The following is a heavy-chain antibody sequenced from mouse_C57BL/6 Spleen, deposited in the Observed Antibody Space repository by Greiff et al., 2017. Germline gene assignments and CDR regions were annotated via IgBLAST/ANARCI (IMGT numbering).Heavy chain of an antibody. D-gene: IGHD1-1*01. J-gene: IGHJ1*03. CDR3: ARRSLTTVVARWYFDG. CDR1: GYTFTSYW. V-gene: IGHV1-69*01. CDR2: IDPSDSYT. Sequence: VQLQQPGAELVMPGASVKLSCKASGYTFTSYWMHWVKQRPGQGLEWIGEIDPSDSYTNYNQKFKGKSTLPVDNSSSTAYMQLSSLTSEDSAVYDCARRSLTTVVARWYFDGWGTGTTVTVCS.